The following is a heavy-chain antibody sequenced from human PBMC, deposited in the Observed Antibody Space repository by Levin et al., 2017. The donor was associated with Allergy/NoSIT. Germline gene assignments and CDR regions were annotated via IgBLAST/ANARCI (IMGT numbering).Heavy chain of an antibody. V-gene: IGHV1-2*02. CDR1: GYTFTGYY. D-gene: IGHD3-22*01. CDR3: ARDTSDGRSDYFEKSGDYYFYYNYGMEV. Sequence: ASVKVSCKASGYTFTGYYMHWVRQAPGQGLEWMGWINPNSGGTKYAQKFQGRATMTRDTSISTAYMELSRLTSDDMAVYYCARDTSDGRSDYFEKSGDYYFYYNYGMEVWGQGTAVTVPS. J-gene: IGHJ6*02. CDR2: INPNSGGT.